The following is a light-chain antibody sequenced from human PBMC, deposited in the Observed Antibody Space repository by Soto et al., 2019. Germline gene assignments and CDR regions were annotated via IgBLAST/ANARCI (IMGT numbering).Light chain of an antibody. CDR2: KAS. CDR1: QTISSW. J-gene: IGKJ5*01. CDR3: QQYNSYSIT. Sequence: DIQMTQSPSTLSGSVGDGVTITCRASQTISSWLAWYQQEPGKAPKLLIYKASTLKSGVPSRFSGSGSGIEFTLTISSLQPDDFATYYCQQYNSYSITFGQGTRLEIK. V-gene: IGKV1-5*03.